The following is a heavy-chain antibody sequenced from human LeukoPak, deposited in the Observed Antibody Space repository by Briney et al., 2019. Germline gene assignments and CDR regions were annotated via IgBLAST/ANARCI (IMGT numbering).Heavy chain of an antibody. D-gene: IGHD3-22*01. CDR2: IYYSGST. Sequence: PSETLSLTCTVSGGSISSYYWSWIRQPPGKGLEWIGYIYYSGSTNYNPSLKSRVTISVDTSKNQFSLKLSSVTAADTAVYYCARDFWGIDSSGYDDYYDYGMDVWGQGTTVTVSS. CDR3: ARDFWGIDSSGYDDYYDYGMDV. CDR1: GGSISSYY. V-gene: IGHV4-59*01. J-gene: IGHJ6*02.